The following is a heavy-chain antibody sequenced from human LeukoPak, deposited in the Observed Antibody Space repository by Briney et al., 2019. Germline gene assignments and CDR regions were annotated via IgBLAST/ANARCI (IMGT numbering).Heavy chain of an antibody. CDR1: GFTFSSYG. J-gene: IGHJ3*02. Sequence: PGRSLRLSCAASGFTFSSYGMHWVRQAPGKGLEGVAVIWYDGSNKYYADSVKGRFTISRDNSKNTLYLQMNSLRAEDTAVYYCASDILTGLDAFDIWGQGTMVTVSS. V-gene: IGHV3-33*01. D-gene: IGHD3-9*01. CDR3: ASDILTGLDAFDI. CDR2: IWYDGSNK.